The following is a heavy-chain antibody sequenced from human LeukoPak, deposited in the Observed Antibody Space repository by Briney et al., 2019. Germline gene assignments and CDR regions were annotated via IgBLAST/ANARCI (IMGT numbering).Heavy chain of an antibody. Sequence: PSETLSLTCTVSGGSISSYYWSWTRQPPGKGLEWIGYIYYSGSTNYNPSLKSRVTISVDTSKNQFSLKLSSVTAADTAVYYCARDVDYWGQGTLVTVSS. CDR1: GGSISSYY. J-gene: IGHJ4*02. CDR2: IYYSGST. CDR3: ARDVDY. V-gene: IGHV4-59*01.